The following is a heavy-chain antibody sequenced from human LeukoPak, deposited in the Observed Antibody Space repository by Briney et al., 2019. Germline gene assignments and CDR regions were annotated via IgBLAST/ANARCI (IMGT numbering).Heavy chain of an antibody. CDR1: GGTFSSYA. CDR2: IIPIFGTA. CDR3: ARRGYSSGWYEN. J-gene: IGHJ4*02. V-gene: IGHV1-69*13. Sequence: GASVKVSCKASGGTFSSYAISWVRQAPGQGLEWMGGIIPIFGTANYAQKFQGRVTITADESTSTAYMELSRLRSDDTAVYYCARRGYSSGWYENWGQGTLVTVSS. D-gene: IGHD6-19*01.